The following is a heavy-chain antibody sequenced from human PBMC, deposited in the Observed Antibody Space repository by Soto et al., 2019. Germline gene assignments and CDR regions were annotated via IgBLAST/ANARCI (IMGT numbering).Heavy chain of an antibody. CDR2: ISGSGGST. J-gene: IGHJ5*02. V-gene: IGHV3-23*01. CDR1: GFTFSSYA. CDR3: AKDIGGSSWSERYYWFDP. D-gene: IGHD6-13*01. Sequence: GGSLRLSCAASGFTFSSYAMSWVRQAPGKGLEWVSAISGSGGSTYYADSVKGRFTISRDNSKNTLYLQMNSLRAEDTAVYYCAKDIGGSSWSERYYWFDPWGQGTLVTVSS.